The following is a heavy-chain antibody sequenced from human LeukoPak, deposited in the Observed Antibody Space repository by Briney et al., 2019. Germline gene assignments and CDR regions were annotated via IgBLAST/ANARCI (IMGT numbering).Heavy chain of an antibody. V-gene: IGHV1-69*05. Sequence: ASVKVSCKASGGTFSSYAISWVRQAPGQGLEWMGGIIPIFGTANYAQKFQGRVTITTDESTSTAYMELSSLRSEGTAVYYCARTSLEWFGELWKAPPDMNFDYWGQGTLVTVSS. CDR3: ARTSLEWFGELWKAPPDMNFDY. J-gene: IGHJ4*02. CDR2: IIPIFGTA. CDR1: GGTFSSYA. D-gene: IGHD3-10*01.